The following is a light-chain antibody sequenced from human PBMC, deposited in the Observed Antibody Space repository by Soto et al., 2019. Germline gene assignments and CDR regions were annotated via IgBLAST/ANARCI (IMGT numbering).Light chain of an antibody. V-gene: IGKV1-39*01. CDR1: QGISSY. CDR3: QQSYSTPPT. Sequence: QLTQSPSSLSASVGDRVTMSCRASQGISSYLNWYQQKPGKAPKLLIYAASSLQSGVPSRFSGSGSVTDFTLTISSLQPEDFATYYCQQSYSTPPTFGQGTKVDIK. J-gene: IGKJ1*01. CDR2: AAS.